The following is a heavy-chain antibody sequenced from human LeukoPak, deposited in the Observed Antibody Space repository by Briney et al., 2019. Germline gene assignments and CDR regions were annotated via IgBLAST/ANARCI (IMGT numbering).Heavy chain of an antibody. Sequence: GGSLRLSCAASGFTFSSYGMHWVRQAPGKGLEWVAVISYDGSNKYYADSVKGRFTISRDNSKNTLYLQMNSLRAEDTAVYYCARDPTDYGGNPYYFDYWGQGTLVTVSS. D-gene: IGHD4-23*01. J-gene: IGHJ4*02. CDR2: ISYDGSNK. CDR3: ARDPTDYGGNPYYFDY. CDR1: GFTFSSYG. V-gene: IGHV3-30*03.